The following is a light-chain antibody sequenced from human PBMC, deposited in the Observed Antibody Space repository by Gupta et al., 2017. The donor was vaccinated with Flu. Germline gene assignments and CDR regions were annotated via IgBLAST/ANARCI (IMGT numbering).Light chain of an antibody. Sequence: GDRVTITCRASQDITSLLAWYQQKPGKAPKLLIYIASTLESGVPSRFSGSGSGTEFTLTISSLQPEDAATYYCQQVKTYLYTFGQGTKLEIK. CDR3: QQVKTYLYT. CDR1: QDITSL. CDR2: IAS. V-gene: IGKV1-9*01. J-gene: IGKJ2*01.